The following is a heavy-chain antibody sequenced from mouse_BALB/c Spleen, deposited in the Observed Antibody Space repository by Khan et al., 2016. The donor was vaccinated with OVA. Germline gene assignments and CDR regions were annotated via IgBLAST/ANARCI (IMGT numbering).Heavy chain of an antibody. CDR1: GYTFTNYG. CDR2: INTNTGEP. D-gene: IGHD1-1*01. J-gene: IGHJ3*01. CDR3: ARGNYYGSNSWFAY. V-gene: IGHV9-3*02. Sequence: LVESGPELKKPGETVKISCKASGYTFTNYGINWVKQAPGKGLKWMGWINTNTGEPTYAEEFKGRFAFSLETSASTAYLQLNNLKNEDTDTYFCARGNYYGSNSWFAYWGQGTLVTVSA.